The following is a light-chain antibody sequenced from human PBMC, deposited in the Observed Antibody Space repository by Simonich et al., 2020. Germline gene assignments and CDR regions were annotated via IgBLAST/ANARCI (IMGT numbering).Light chain of an antibody. CDR3: QQYYSTPYT. V-gene: IGKV4-1*01. J-gene: IGKJ2*01. CDR1: QSVLYSSNNNNY. Sequence: DIVMTQSPDSLAVSLGERATINCKSSQSVLYSSNNNNYLAWYQQKPGQPPKLLIYWASTRESGAPARFSGSGSGTEFTLTISSLQAEDVAVYYCQQYYSTPYTFGQGTKLEIK. CDR2: WAS.